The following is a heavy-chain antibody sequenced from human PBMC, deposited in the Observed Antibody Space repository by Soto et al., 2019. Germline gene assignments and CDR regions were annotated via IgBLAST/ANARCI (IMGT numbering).Heavy chain of an antibody. Sequence: GGSLRLSCAASGFTFSSYGMHWVRQAPGKGLEWVAVISYDGSNKYYADSVKGRFTISRDNSKNTLYLQMNSLRAEDTAVYYCAKELDQDSSGYLYGMDVWGQGTTVTVSS. CDR3: AKELDQDSSGYLYGMDV. CDR1: GFTFSSYG. J-gene: IGHJ6*02. D-gene: IGHD3-22*01. V-gene: IGHV3-30*18. CDR2: ISYDGSNK.